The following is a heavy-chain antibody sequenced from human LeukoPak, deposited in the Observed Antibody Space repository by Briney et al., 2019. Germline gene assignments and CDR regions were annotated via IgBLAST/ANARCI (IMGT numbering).Heavy chain of an antibody. Sequence: GGSLRLSCAASGFTFSSYSMNWVRQAPGKGLERVSYISSSSSTIYYADSVKGRFTISRDNAKNSLYLQMNSLRAEDTAVYYCARDGLRFLEGSWFDPWGQGTLVTVSS. V-gene: IGHV3-48*01. CDR1: GFTFSSYS. J-gene: IGHJ5*02. D-gene: IGHD3-3*01. CDR2: ISSSSSTI. CDR3: ARDGLRFLEGSWFDP.